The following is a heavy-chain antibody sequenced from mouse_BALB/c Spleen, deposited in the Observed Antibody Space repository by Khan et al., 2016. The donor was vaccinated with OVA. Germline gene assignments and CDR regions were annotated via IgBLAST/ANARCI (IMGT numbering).Heavy chain of an antibody. CDR1: GYTFTNYG. Sequence: QIQLVQSGPEMKKPGETVKISCKASGYTFTNYGMNWVKQSPGKALKWMGWINTFTGEPTYADDFKGRFAFSLETSASTASLQINNLKNEDTAIYFCARPPYFSYSLDHWGQGTSVTVSS. D-gene: IGHD2-12*01. CDR3: ARPPYFSYSLDH. CDR2: INTFTGEP. V-gene: IGHV9-3-1*01. J-gene: IGHJ4*01.